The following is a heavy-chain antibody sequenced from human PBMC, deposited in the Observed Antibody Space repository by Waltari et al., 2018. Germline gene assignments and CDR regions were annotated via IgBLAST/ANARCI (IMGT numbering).Heavy chain of an antibody. D-gene: IGHD3-22*01. J-gene: IGHJ4*02. Sequence: QVQLVESGGGVVQPGRSLRLSCAASGFTFSSYGMHWVRQAPGKGLEWVVCISYDGSNKYYADSVKGRFTISRDKSKNTLYLQMNSLRAEDTAVYYCASAHSSGYLTLDYWGQGTLVTVSS. CDR3: ASAHSSGYLTLDY. V-gene: IGHV3-30*03. CDR2: ISYDGSNK. CDR1: GFTFSSYG.